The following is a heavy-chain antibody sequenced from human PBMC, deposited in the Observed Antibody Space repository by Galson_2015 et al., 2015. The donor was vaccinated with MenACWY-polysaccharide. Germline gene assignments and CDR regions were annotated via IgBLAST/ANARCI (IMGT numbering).Heavy chain of an antibody. J-gene: IGHJ4*02. CDR1: GYTFTSYD. D-gene: IGHD6-19*01. CDR2: MNPNSANT. CDR3: ARGRRDTAVAGTAAVLLDC. V-gene: IGHV1-8*01. Sequence: SVQVSCKASGYTFTSYDINWVRQATGQGLEWMGWMNPNSANTGYAPKFQGRVTMTRTTSISTAYMELSSLTSEDTAVYYCARGRRDTAVAGTAAVLLDCWCQGILGTVSS.